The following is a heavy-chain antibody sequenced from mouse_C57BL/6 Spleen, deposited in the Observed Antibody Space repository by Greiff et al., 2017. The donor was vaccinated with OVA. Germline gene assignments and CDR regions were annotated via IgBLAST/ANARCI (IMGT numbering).Heavy chain of an antibody. CDR2: INPSTGGT. Sequence: EVQRVESGPELAKPGASVKISCKASGYSFTGYYMNWVKQSPEKSLEWIGEINPSTGGTTYNQKFKAKATLTVDKSSSTAYMQLKSLTSEDSAVYYCAGSYSNYVGFAYWGQGTLVTVSA. V-gene: IGHV1-42*01. CDR1: GYSFTGYY. J-gene: IGHJ3*01. CDR3: AGSYSNYVGFAY. D-gene: IGHD2-5*01.